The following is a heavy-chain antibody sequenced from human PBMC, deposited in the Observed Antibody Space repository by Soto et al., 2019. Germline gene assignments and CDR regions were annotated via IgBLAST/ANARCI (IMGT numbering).Heavy chain of an antibody. CDR1: GFTFSGSA. Sequence: GGSLRLSCAASGFTFSGSAMHWVRQASGKGLEWVGRIRSKANSYATAYAASVKGRFTISRDDSKNTAYLQMNSLKTEDTAVYYCTPSGWPYYFDYWGQGTLVTVSS. D-gene: IGHD6-19*01. V-gene: IGHV3-73*01. CDR3: TPSGWPYYFDY. CDR2: IRSKANSYAT. J-gene: IGHJ4*02.